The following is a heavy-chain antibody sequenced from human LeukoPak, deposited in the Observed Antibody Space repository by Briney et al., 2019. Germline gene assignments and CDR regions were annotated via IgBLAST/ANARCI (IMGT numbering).Heavy chain of an antibody. D-gene: IGHD6-19*01. CDR2: INPNSGGT. CDR1: GYTFTGYY. V-gene: IGHV1-2*02. CDR3: ASGYSSGWYYFDY. Sequence: ASVKVSRKASGYTFTGYYMHWARQAPGQGLEWMGWINPNSGGTNYAQKFQGRVTMTRDTSISTAYMELSRLRSDDTAVYYCASGYSSGWYYFDYWGQGTLVTVSS. J-gene: IGHJ4*02.